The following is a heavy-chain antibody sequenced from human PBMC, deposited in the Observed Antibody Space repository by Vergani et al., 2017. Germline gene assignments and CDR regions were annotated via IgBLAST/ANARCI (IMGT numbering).Heavy chain of an antibody. Sequence: QVQLVETGGGVVQPGGSLRLSCAASGFNFMSYGMHWVRQAPGKGLEWLAFIRYDRSYQYYGNSVPGRFTISRENSNNSLYLQLNSLKPEDTAIYYCAKDRAVGASAVYLDSWCQGTLVTVSS. D-gene: IGHD1-26*01. J-gene: IGHJ4*02. CDR3: AKDRAVGASAVYLDS. CDR1: GFNFMSYG. V-gene: IGHV3-30*02. CDR2: IRYDRSYQ.